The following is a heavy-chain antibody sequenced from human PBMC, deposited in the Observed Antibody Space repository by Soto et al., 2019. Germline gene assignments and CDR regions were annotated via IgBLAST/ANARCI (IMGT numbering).Heavy chain of an antibody. Sequence: ASVKVSCKASGYTFTSYYMHWVRQAPGQRLEWMGWINAGNGNTKYSQKFQGRVTITRDTSASTAYMELSSLRSEDTAVYYCARDSAYGGNSGGWFDPWGQGTLVTVSS. CDR3: ARDSAYGGNSGGWFDP. CDR1: GYTFTSYY. V-gene: IGHV1-3*01. D-gene: IGHD4-17*01. CDR2: INAGNGNT. J-gene: IGHJ5*02.